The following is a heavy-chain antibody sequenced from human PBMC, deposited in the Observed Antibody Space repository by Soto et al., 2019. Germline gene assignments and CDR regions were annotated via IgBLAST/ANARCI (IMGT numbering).Heavy chain of an antibody. CDR1: GFTFSSYG. V-gene: IGHV3-33*01. D-gene: IGHD3-22*01. Sequence: GGSLRLSCAASGFTFSSYGMHWVRQAPGKGLEWVAVIWYDGSNKYYADSVKGRFTISRDNPKNTLYLQMNSLRAEDTAVYYWARWTTYYDDSSYYYLDYWGQGTVVTVSS. CDR3: ARWTTYYDDSSYYYLDY. J-gene: IGHJ4*02. CDR2: IWYDGSNK.